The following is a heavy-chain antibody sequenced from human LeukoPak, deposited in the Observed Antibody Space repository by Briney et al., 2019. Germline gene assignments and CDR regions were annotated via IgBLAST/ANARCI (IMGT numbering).Heavy chain of an antibody. CDR1: GGSISSYY. Sequence: PSETLSLTCTVSGGSISSYYWSLIRQPPGKGLEWIGYIYYSGSTNYNPSLKSRVTISVDTSKNQFSLKLSSVTAADTAVYYCARSGSWFDPWGQGTLVTVSS. D-gene: IGHD3-10*01. V-gene: IGHV4-59*08. CDR2: IYYSGST. CDR3: ARSGSWFDP. J-gene: IGHJ5*02.